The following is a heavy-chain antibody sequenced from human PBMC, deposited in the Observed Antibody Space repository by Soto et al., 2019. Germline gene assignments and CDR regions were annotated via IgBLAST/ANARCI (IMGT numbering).Heavy chain of an antibody. J-gene: IGHJ3*01. Sequence: QVQLQQWGAGLLKPSETLSLDCGVLGGSFTVYDWPWVRQSPGRGLEWIGEVSQSGRITYNPSLKSRFTISRDTAKNQFSLRLTSVTAADTALYYCAGYSSSFAAIEVWGHGTEVTVSS. CDR3: AGYSSSFAAIEV. V-gene: IGHV4-34*01. CDR1: GGSFTVYD. CDR2: VSQSGRI. D-gene: IGHD3-10*01.